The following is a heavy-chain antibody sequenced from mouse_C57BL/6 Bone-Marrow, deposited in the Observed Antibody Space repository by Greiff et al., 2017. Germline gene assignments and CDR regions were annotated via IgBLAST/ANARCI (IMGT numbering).Heavy chain of an antibody. CDR2: IYPGSGNT. CDR3: AVIYYYYSWFAY. CDR1: GYTFTSYG. Sequence: VQLQESGAELARPGASVKLSCKASGYTFTSYGISWVKQRTGQGLEWIGEIYPGSGNTNYNEKFKGKATLTADKSSSTAYMELRSLTSEDSAVXFCAVIYYYYSWFAYWGQGTLLTVSA. D-gene: IGHD2-4*01. V-gene: IGHV1-81*01. J-gene: IGHJ3*01.